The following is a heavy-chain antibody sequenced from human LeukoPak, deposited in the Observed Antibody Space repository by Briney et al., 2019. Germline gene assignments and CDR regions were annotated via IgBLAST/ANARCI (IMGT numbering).Heavy chain of an antibody. D-gene: IGHD3-10*01. CDR3: AREQVLWFGESSYNWFDP. CDR1: GFTFSSYG. V-gene: IGHV3-30*03. CDR2: ISYDGSNK. J-gene: IGHJ5*02. Sequence: RGSLRLSCAASGFTFSSYGMHWVRQAPGKRLEWVAVISYDGSNKYYADSVKGRFTISRDNSKNTLYLQMNSLRAEDTAVYYCAREQVLWFGESSYNWFDPWGQGTVVTVSS.